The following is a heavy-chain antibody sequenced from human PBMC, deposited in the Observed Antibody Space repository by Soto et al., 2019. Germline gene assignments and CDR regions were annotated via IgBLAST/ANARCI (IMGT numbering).Heavy chain of an antibody. J-gene: IGHJ6*02. V-gene: IGHV3-30-3*01. CDR2: ISYDGNNK. CDR1: GFTFSTYA. CDR3: ARPVEPFYYYGMDV. Sequence: GGSLRLSCAAAGFTFSTYAMEWVRQAPGKGLDWVALISYDGNNKYYADSVRGRFTISRDNSKNTLYLQMNTLRPEDTALYFCARPVEPFYYYGMDVWGQGTTVTVSS.